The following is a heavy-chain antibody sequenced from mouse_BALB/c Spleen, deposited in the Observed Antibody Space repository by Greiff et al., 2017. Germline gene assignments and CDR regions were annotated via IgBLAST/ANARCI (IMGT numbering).Heavy chain of an antibody. V-gene: IGHV1-80*01. CDR2: IYPGDGDT. Sequence: VQLQQSGAELVRPGSSVKISCKASGYAFSSYWMNWVKQRPGQGLEWIGQIYPGDGDTNYNGKFKGKATLTADKSSSTAYMQLSSLTSEDSAVYFCASGYYRYDKAYWGQGTLVTVSA. CDR3: ASGYYRYDKAY. D-gene: IGHD2-14*01. J-gene: IGHJ3*01. CDR1: GYAFSSYW.